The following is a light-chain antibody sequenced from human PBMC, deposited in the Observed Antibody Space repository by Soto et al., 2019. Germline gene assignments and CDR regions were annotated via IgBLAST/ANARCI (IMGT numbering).Light chain of an antibody. Sequence: MTQSPVSLPVGLGQPASISCRSSQSVSSNLAWYQQKPGRAPRLLIYGASTRATGIPARFSGSGSGTEFTLTISSLQSEDFAVYYCQQYNSWPRTFGQGTKVEIK. CDR2: GAS. CDR3: QQYNSWPRT. V-gene: IGKV3-15*01. CDR1: QSVSSN. J-gene: IGKJ1*01.